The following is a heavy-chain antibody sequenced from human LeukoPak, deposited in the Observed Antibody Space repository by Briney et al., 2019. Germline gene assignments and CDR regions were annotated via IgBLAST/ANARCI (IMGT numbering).Heavy chain of an antibody. D-gene: IGHD3-9*01. CDR2: ISYDGSNK. V-gene: IGHV3-30-3*01. CDR1: GFTFSSYA. CDR3: ARTMYPNYDILTGHLDY. J-gene: IGHJ4*02. Sequence: QTGGSLRLSCAASGFTFSSYAMHWVRQAPGKGLEWVAVISYDGSNKYYADSVKGRFTISRDNSKNTLYLQMNSLRAEDTAVYYCARTMYPNYDILTGHLDYWGQGTLVTVSS.